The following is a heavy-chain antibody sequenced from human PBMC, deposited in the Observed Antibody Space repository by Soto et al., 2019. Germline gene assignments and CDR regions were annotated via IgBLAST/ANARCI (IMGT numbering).Heavy chain of an antibody. CDR3: AKDQYPSFIAAAGEYYYGMDV. J-gene: IGHJ6*02. V-gene: IGHV3-30*18. D-gene: IGHD6-13*01. CDR1: GFTFSSYG. Sequence: GGSLRLSCAASGFTFSSYGMHWVRQAPGKGLEWVAVISYDGSNKYYADSVKGRFTISRDNSKNTLYLQMNSLRAEDTAVYYCAKDQYPSFIAAAGEYYYGMDVWGQGTTVTVSS. CDR2: ISYDGSNK.